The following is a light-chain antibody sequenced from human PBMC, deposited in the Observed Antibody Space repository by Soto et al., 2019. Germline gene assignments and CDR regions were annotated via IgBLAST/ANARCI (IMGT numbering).Light chain of an antibody. CDR1: ESVSSN. CDR3: QQYDDWPSFT. Sequence: EIVLTQSPATLSVSPGERATLSCRASESVSSNLAWYQQKPGQAPRRLIYGASTRATGVAARFSGSGSGTQYTLTISSLQPEDFAVYYCQQYDDWPSFTFGPGTKVDIK. J-gene: IGKJ3*01. V-gene: IGKV3-15*01. CDR2: GAS.